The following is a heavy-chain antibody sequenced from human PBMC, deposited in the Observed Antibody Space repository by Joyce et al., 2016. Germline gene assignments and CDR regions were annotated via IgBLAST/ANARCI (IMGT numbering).Heavy chain of an antibody. CDR2: ISYDGRNK. J-gene: IGHJ6*02. V-gene: IGHV3-30*10. CDR3: ARGRGRQTYSYILDV. CDR1: GFTISNHA. Sequence: QVQLVESGGGVVQPGRSLRLSCAASGFTISNHAIYWVRQIPGKGQEWVAVISYDGRNKYYTDSVKGRFTISRDNAKNMLSLEMINLRVEDTALYFCARGRGRQTYSYILDVWGQGTTVTVSS. D-gene: IGHD3-22*01.